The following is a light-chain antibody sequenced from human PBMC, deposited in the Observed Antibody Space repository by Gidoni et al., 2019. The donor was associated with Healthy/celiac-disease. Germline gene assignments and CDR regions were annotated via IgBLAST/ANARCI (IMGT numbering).Light chain of an antibody. V-gene: IGLV1-44*01. J-gene: IGLJ2*01. CDR3: AAWDDSLNGRHVV. CDR1: SSNIGSNT. CDR2: SNN. Sequence: QSVLTQPPSASGTPGQRVTISCSGSSSNIGSNTVNWYQQLPGTAPKLLIYSNNQRPSCVPDRFSGSKSGTSASLAISGLQSEDEADYYCAAWDDSLNGRHVVFGGGTKLTVL.